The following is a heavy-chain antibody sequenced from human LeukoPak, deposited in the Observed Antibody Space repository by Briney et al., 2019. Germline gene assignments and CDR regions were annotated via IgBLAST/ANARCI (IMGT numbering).Heavy chain of an antibody. D-gene: IGHD3-10*01. CDR1: GGSISSYY. Sequence: SETLSLTCTVSGGSISSYYWSWIRQPPGKGLEWIGYIYSSGSTNYNPSLKSRVTISVDTSKNQFSLKLTSVTAADTAVYYCARAYYYGSGSYGLDYWGQGTLVTVSS. V-gene: IGHV4-59*01. CDR3: ARAYYYGSGSYGLDY. J-gene: IGHJ4*02. CDR2: IYSSGST.